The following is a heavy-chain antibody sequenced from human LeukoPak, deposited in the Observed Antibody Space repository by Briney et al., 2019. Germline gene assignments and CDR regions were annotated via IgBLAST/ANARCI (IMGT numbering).Heavy chain of an antibody. J-gene: IGHJ4*02. CDR1: GGSISSYY. CDR2: IYYSGST. CDR3: ARDPGWVAATPEHYFDY. V-gene: IGHV4-59*01. D-gene: IGHD2-15*01. Sequence: TSETLSLTCTVSGGSISSYYWSWIRQPPGKGLEWIGYIYYSGSTNYNPSLKSRVTISVDTSKNQFSLKLSSVTAADTAVYYCARDPGWVAATPEHYFDYWGQGTLVTVSS.